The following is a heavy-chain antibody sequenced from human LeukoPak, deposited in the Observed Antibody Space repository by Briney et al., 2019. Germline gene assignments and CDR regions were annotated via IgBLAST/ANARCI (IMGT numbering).Heavy chain of an antibody. V-gene: IGHV3-23*01. CDR3: AKDDAWGRYKD. Sequence: GGSLRLSCTASGFTFSSHGMNWVRQAPGKGLEWVSGISPSGGITYYTDSVKGRFTISRDNSKNTVSLQMNSLRGEDTAVYYCAKDDAWGRYKDWGQGTLVTVSS. J-gene: IGHJ1*01. CDR1: GFTFSSHG. CDR2: ISPSGGIT. D-gene: IGHD3-16*01.